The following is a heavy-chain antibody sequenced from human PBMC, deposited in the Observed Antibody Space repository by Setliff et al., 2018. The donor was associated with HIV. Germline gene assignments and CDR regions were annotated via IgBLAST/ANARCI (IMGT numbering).Heavy chain of an antibody. CDR3: VRDKWLVPDTFDI. D-gene: IGHD6-19*01. CDR2: ISSSSTYT. Sequence: GGSLRLSCTASGFTFSDYYMSWIRQAPGKGLEWVSYISSSSTYTNYLDSVQGRFTISRDNAKNSLYLQMNSLRAEDMALYYCVRDKWLVPDTFDIWGQGTRVTVSS. V-gene: IGHV3-11*05. CDR1: GFTFSDYY. J-gene: IGHJ3*02.